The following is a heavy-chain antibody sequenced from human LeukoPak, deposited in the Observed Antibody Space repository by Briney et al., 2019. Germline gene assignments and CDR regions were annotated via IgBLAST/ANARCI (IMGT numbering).Heavy chain of an antibody. CDR3: ARPSEYSTSSDAFDI. CDR1: GFNVDGKF. CDR2: IFGGGGT. J-gene: IGHJ3*02. V-gene: IGHV3-66*04. Sequence: PGGSLRLSCAASGFNVDGKFMNWVRQAPGKGLEWVSVIFGGGGTYSADSVKGRFITSKDNSKNTLYLQMNSLRAEDTAVYYCARPSEYSTSSDAFDIWGRGTMVTVSS. D-gene: IGHD6-6*01.